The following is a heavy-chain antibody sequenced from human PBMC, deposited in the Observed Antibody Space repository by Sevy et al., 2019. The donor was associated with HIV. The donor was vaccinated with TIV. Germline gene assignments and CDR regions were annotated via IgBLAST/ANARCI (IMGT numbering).Heavy chain of an antibody. CDR2: ISSSSSYI. V-gene: IGHV3-21*01. CDR1: GFTFSSYS. CDR3: ARDCRVAARPGWFDP. J-gene: IGHJ5*02. Sequence: GSLRLSCAASGFTFSSYSMNWVRQAPGKGLEWVSSISSSSSYIYYADSVKGRFTISRDNAKNSLYLQMNSLRAEDTAVYYCARDCRVAARPGWFDPWGQGTLVTVSS. D-gene: IGHD6-6*01.